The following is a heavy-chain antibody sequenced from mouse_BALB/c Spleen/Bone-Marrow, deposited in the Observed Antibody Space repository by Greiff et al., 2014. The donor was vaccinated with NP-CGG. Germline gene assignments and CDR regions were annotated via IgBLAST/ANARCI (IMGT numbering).Heavy chain of an antibody. J-gene: IGHJ2*01. D-gene: IGHD4-1*01. CDR1: GYAFSSYW. Sequence: VQLQQSGAELVRPGSSVKISCKASGYAFSSYWMKWVKQRPGQGLEWIGQIYPGDGDTNYNGKFKGKATLTADKSSSTAYMQLSSLTSEVSAVYFCARVRNWADYWGQGTTLTVSS. V-gene: IGHV1-80*01. CDR2: IYPGDGDT. CDR3: ARVRNWADY.